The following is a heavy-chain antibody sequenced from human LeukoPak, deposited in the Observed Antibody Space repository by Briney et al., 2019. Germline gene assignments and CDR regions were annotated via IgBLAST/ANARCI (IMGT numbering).Heavy chain of an antibody. CDR1: GLFSYYS. V-gene: IGHV3-21*01. Sequence: PGGSLRLSCADSGLFSYYSMNWVRQAPGKGLEWVSSISGSSSYIYYADSVKGRFTISRDNSKNTLHLQMNSLRAEDTAVYYCAKDLFHYGSGLAPLNFDYWGQGTLVTVSS. CDR3: AKDLFHYGSGLAPLNFDY. D-gene: IGHD3-10*01. J-gene: IGHJ4*02. CDR2: ISGSSSYI.